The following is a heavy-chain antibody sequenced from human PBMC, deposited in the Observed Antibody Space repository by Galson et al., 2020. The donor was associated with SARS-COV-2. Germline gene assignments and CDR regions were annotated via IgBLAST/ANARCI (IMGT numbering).Heavy chain of an antibody. CDR1: GDSISSYY. Sequence: SQTLSLTCTVSGDSISSYYWSWIRQPPGKGLEWIGYIYYSGSTNYNPSLKSRVTISVDTSKNQFSLKLSSVTAADTAVYYCARHELQGPYYYDSSGYYGWDYWGQGTLVTVSS. CDR3: ARHELQGPYYYDSSGYYGWDY. D-gene: IGHD3-22*01. J-gene: IGHJ4*02. V-gene: IGHV4-59*08. CDR2: IYYSGST.